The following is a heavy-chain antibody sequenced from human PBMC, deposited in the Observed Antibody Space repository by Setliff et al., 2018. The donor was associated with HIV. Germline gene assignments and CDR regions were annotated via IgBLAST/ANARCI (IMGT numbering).Heavy chain of an antibody. CDR1: GYSINSGYY. V-gene: IGHV4-38-2*02. J-gene: IGHJ6*03. D-gene: IGHD3-3*01. CDR3: ARTVRREFRTNVGDHYYFYMDV. CDR2: MSHSGST. Sequence: SETLSLTCTISGYSINSGYYWGWIRQPPGKGLEWIGSMSHSGSTYYNPSLKSRLTISVDTSKNQFSLKVTSVTAADTAVYYCARTVRREFRTNVGDHYYFYMDVWGQGILVTVSS.